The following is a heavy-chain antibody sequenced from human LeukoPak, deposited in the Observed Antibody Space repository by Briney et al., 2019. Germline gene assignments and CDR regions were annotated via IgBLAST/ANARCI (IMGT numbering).Heavy chain of an antibody. CDR1: GFTFSYYG. V-gene: IGHV3-21*04. J-gene: IGHJ4*02. CDR3: ARGRRGRPRFDY. D-gene: IGHD1-14*01. CDR2: ISSSSSYI. Sequence: PGGSLRLSCAASGFTFSYYGMHWVRQAPGKGLEWVSSISSSSSYIYYADSVKGRFTISRDNAKNSLYLQMNSLRAEDTAVYYCARGRRGRPRFDYWGQGTLVTVSS.